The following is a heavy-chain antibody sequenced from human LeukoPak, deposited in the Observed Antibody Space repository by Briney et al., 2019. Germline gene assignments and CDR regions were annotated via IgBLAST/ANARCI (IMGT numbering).Heavy chain of an antibody. J-gene: IGHJ4*02. CDR2: IYSGGNT. Sequence: PGGSLRLSCAASGLIVSSNYMNWVRQAPGKGLEWVSVIYSGGNTYYADSVKGRFTISRDSAKNTLSLQMNSLRAEDTAVYYCVRGGSFSSASFDYWGQGTLVTVSS. CDR1: GLIVSSNY. V-gene: IGHV3-66*01. D-gene: IGHD1-26*01. CDR3: VRGGSFSSASFDY.